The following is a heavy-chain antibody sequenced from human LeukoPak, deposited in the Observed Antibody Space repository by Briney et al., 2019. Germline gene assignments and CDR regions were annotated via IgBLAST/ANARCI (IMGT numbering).Heavy chain of an antibody. CDR3: ARESSLVVPAAIVFWFDP. V-gene: IGHV4-4*07. D-gene: IGHD2-2*01. J-gene: IGHJ5*02. Sequence: SETLSLTCTVSGGSISSYYWSWIRQPDGKGLEWIGRIYTSGSTNYNPSLKSQVTMSVDTSKNQFSLKLSSVTAADTAVYYCARESSLVVPAAIVFWFDPWGQGTLVTVSS. CDR2: IYTSGST. CDR1: GGSISSYY.